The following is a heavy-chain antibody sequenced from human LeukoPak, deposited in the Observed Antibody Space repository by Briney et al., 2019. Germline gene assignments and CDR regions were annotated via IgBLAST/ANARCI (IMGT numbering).Heavy chain of an antibody. Sequence: GRSLRLSCAASGFTFSRYALHWVRQVPGKGLEWVAVISNDGSNKYYADSVKGRFAISRDNSKNTLYLQMNSLRAEDTAVFYCARESSTYYYGSGNNYWGQGTLVTVSS. J-gene: IGHJ4*02. CDR3: ARESSTYYYGSGNNY. CDR2: ISNDGSNK. V-gene: IGHV3-30*09. D-gene: IGHD3-10*01. CDR1: GFTFSRYA.